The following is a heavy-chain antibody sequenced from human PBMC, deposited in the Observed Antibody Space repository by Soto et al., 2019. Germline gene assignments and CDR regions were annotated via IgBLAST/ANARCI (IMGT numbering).Heavy chain of an antibody. D-gene: IGHD2-2*01. CDR3: ARDSGDIVLVPAAIPYYYGMDV. V-gene: IGHV4-59*12. CDR1: GDSISSYY. CDR2: IYYSGST. J-gene: IGHJ6*02. Sequence: SETLSLTCAVSGDSISSYYWSWIRQPPGKGLEWIGYIYYSGSTNYNPSLKSRVTISVDTSKNQFSLNLSSVTAADTAVYYCARDSGDIVLVPAAIPYYYGMDVWGQGTTVTVSS.